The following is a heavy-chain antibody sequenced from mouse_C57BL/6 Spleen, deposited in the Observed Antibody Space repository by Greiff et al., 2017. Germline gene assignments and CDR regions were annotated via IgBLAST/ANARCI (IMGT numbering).Heavy chain of an antibody. CDR3: ARSWDGYSSGAMDY. D-gene: IGHD2-3*01. J-gene: IGHJ4*01. V-gene: IGHV1-18*01. Sequence: VQLQQSGPELVKPGASVKIPCKASGYTFTDYNMDWVKQSHGKSLEWIGDINPNNGGTIYNQKFKGKATLTVDKSSSTAYMALRSLTSEDTAVYYCARSWDGYSSGAMDYWGQGTSVTVSS. CDR2: INPNNGGT. CDR1: GYTFTDYN.